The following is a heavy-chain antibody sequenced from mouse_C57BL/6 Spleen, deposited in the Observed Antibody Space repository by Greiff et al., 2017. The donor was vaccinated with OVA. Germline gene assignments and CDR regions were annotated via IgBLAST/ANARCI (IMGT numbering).Heavy chain of an antibody. Sequence: EVQLQESGGGLVKPGGSLKLSCAASGFTFSSYAMSWVRQTPEKRLEWVATISDGGSYTYYPDNVKGRFTISRDNAKNNLYLQMSHLKSEDTAMYYCARDLTAFDYWGQGTTLTVSS. V-gene: IGHV5-4*01. J-gene: IGHJ2*01. CDR3: ARDLTAFDY. CDR1: GFTFSSYA. D-gene: IGHD4-1*01. CDR2: ISDGGSYT.